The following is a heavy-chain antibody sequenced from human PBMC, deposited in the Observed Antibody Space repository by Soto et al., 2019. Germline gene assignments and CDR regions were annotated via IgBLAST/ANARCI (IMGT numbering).Heavy chain of an antibody. D-gene: IGHD5-12*01. J-gene: IGHJ6*03. V-gene: IGHV1-8*01. Sequence: GASVKVSCKASGYTFTSYDINWVRQATGQGLEWMGWMNPNSGNTGYAQKFQGRVTMTRNTSISTAYMELSSLRSEDTAVYYCARALLQRKWLRLPPPKPYYYYYMDVWGKGTTVTVSS. CDR3: ARALLQRKWLRLPPPKPYYYYYMDV. CDR2: MNPNSGNT. CDR1: GYTFTSYD.